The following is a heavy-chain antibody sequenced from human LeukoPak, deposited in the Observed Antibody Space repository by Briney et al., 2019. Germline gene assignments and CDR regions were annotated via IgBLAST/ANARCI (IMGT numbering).Heavy chain of an antibody. V-gene: IGHV4-31*03. CDR3: ARYIAATGPYGLYFDY. J-gene: IGHJ4*02. CDR2: TYYSGST. Sequence: SQTLSLTCTVSGGSISSGGYYWSWIRQHPGKGLEWIGYTYYSGSTYYNPSPKSRVTISVDTSKNQFSLKLSSVTAADTAVYYCARYIAATGPYGLYFDYWGQGTLVTVSS. D-gene: IGHD6-13*01. CDR1: GGSISSGGYY.